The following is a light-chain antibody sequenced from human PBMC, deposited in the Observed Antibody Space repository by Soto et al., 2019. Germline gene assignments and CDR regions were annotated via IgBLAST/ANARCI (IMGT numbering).Light chain of an antibody. CDR3: QQYGGSPRT. CDR2: GAS. CDR1: QSINNNY. V-gene: IGKV3-20*01. J-gene: IGKJ1*01. Sequence: EILLTQSPGTLSLSPGERATLSCRASQSINNNYLAWYQQKRGQAPRLLIYGASSRATGIPDRFSGSVSGTDFTLTISRLEPEDFAVYYCQQYGGSPRTFGQGTKVEIK.